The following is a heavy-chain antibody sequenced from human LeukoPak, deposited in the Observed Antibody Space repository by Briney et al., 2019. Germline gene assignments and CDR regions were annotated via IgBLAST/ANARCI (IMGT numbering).Heavy chain of an antibody. CDR1: GFTFRSYA. CDR2: ISYDENTK. V-gene: IGHV3-30-3*01. J-gene: IGHJ4*02. D-gene: IGHD6-13*01. Sequence: PGGSLRLSCATSGFTFRSYAMHWVRQAPGQGLQVVAVISYDENTKYYADSVKGRFTISRDNSKNTLYLQMNSLRAEDTAVYFCAKDAGEYSSAWYLLAYWGQGTLVTVSS. CDR3: AKDAGEYSSAWYLLAY.